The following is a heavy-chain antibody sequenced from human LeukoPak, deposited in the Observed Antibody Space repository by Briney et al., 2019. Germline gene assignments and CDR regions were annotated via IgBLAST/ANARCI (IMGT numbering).Heavy chain of an antibody. V-gene: IGHV3-48*03. CDR2: MSVRAATI. D-gene: IGHD3-22*01. J-gene: IGHJ6*02. CDR1: GFYLGHYE. CDR3: AKDFPHHYETGHGMDL. Sequence: QAGGCLRLSCAASGFYLGHYEVNWVRQAPGKGLEWIAHMSVRAATIYYGDSVEGRFTISRDDAKQSQFLQMNSLRVEDTAIYYCAKDFPHHYETGHGMDLWGQGTTVTVS.